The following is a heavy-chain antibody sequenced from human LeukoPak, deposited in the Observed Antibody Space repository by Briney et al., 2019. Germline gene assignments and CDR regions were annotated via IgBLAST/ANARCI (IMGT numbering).Heavy chain of an antibody. D-gene: IGHD6-6*01. J-gene: IGHJ3*02. CDR1: GFTFSDYY. CDR3: AKNRWAARIIIDAFDI. V-gene: IGHV3-11*03. Sequence: GGSLRLSCAASGFTFSDYYMSWIRQAPGKGLEWVSYISSSSSYTNYAVSVQGRFTISRDNSKNTLYLQMNSLKVEDTAVYYCAKNRWAARIIIDAFDIWGQGTMVTVSS. CDR2: ISSSSSYT.